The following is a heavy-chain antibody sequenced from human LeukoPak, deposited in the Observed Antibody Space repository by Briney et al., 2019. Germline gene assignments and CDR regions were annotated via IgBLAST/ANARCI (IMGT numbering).Heavy chain of an antibody. J-gene: IGHJ4*02. Sequence: ASVKVSCKVSGDTLTELSTHWVRQAPGKGLEWMGGFDPEHGEMIYAQKLQGRVTMTEDRSTDTAYMELSSLRSEDTAVYYCAILLAAGQTAMVDLDYWGQGTLVTVSS. V-gene: IGHV1-24*01. D-gene: IGHD5-18*01. CDR2: FDPEHGEM. CDR1: GDTLTELS. CDR3: AILLAAGQTAMVDLDY.